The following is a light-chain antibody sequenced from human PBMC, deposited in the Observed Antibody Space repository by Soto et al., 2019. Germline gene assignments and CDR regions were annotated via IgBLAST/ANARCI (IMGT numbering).Light chain of an antibody. J-gene: IGKJ3*01. V-gene: IGKV4-1*01. CDR2: WAS. Sequence: DIVMTQSPESLAVSLGERATINCKSGQSVLYTSNNKDYLAWYQQKPGQPPKLLIYWASTRESGVPDRFSGSLSGTDFTLTISSLQAEYVAVYYCQQYYSMPFTFGPGTKVDLK. CDR3: QQYYSMPFT. CDR1: QSVLYTSNNKDY.